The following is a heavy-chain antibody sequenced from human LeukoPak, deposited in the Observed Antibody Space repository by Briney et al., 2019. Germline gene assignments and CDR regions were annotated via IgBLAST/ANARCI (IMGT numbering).Heavy chain of an antibody. D-gene: IGHD4-17*01. CDR3: AADDYGDFIPYY. J-gene: IGHJ4*02. V-gene: IGHV3-30*04. Sequence: GGSLRLSCEASGFSFSTYNMHWVRQSPGKGLEWVALISSDGSNKYYRDSLKGRFTISRDNSKNALFLHMNSLRPDDSVLYYCAADDYGDFIPYYWGQGTLVTISS. CDR2: ISSDGSNK. CDR1: GFSFSTYN.